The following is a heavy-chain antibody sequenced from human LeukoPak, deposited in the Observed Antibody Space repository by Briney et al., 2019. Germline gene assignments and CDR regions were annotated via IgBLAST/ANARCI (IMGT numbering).Heavy chain of an antibody. J-gene: IGHJ4*02. CDR1: GYTFTNLD. V-gene: IGHV1-18*04. D-gene: IGHD5-18*01. CDR3: AREAGYTYGYAFDY. Sequence: ASVKVSYKTSGYTFTNLDISWVRQVPGQGLEWIGWISAHNGNTKYAQRVQGRVSMTIDTSTRTVYMELRSLRPDDTAVYFCAREAGYTYGYAFDYWGQGTLVTVSS. CDR2: ISAHNGNT.